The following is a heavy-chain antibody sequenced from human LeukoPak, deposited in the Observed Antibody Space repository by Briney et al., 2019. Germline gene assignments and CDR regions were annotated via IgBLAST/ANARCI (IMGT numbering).Heavy chain of an antibody. J-gene: IGHJ4*02. Sequence: GASVKVSCKASGYTFTSYDINWVRRATGQGLEWMGWMNPNSGNTGYAQKFQGRVTMTRNTSISTAYMELSSLRSEDTAVYYCARGSYYDSSGYYYGVDYWGQGTLVTVSS. CDR2: MNPNSGNT. V-gene: IGHV1-8*01. D-gene: IGHD3-22*01. CDR1: GYTFTSYD. CDR3: ARGSYYDSSGYYYGVDY.